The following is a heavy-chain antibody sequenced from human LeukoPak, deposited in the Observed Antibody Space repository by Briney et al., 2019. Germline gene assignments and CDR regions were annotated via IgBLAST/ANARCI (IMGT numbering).Heavy chain of an antibody. J-gene: IGHJ5*02. CDR2: TYYRSKWYR. V-gene: IGHV6-1*01. CDR1: GSSISSYY. Sequence: SETLSLTCTVSGSSISSYYWSWIRQSPSRGLEWLGRTYYRSKWYRDYAVSLKSRIAINPDTSKNQFSLQLNSVTPEDTAVYYCARGAPPSTAGFDPWGQGTLVTVSS. CDR3: ARGAPPSTAGFDP.